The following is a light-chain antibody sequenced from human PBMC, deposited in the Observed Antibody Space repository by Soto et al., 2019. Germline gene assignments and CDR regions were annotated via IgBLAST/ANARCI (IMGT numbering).Light chain of an antibody. CDR1: QSVSSY. CDR3: QQRSNWPIT. V-gene: IGKV3-11*01. Sequence: IVVKQSPATLSLYQGERATLSCRASQSVSSYLAWYQLKPGQAPRLLIYDASNRATGIPARFRGSGSGTDFTLTISSLEPEDFAVYYCQQRSNWPITFGQGTLLEIK. J-gene: IGKJ5*01. CDR2: DAS.